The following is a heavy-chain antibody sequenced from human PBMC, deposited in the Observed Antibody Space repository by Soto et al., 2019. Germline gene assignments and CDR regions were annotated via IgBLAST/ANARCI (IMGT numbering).Heavy chain of an antibody. CDR3: ARVPDY. Sequence: PSETLSLTCAVSGGSISSGGYSWSWIRQPPGKGLEWIGYIYHSGSIYYNPSLKSRVTISVDRSKNQFSLKLSSVTAADTAVYYRARVPDYWGQGTQVTVSS. V-gene: IGHV4-30-2*01. CDR2: IYHSGSI. CDR1: GGSISSGGYS. J-gene: IGHJ4*02.